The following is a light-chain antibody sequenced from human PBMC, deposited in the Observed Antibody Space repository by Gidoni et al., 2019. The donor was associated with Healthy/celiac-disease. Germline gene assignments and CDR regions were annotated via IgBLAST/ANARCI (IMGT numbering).Light chain of an antibody. CDR2: AAS. Sequence: AIRITQSPSSLSASTGDSVTITCRASQGISSYLAWYQQKPGKAPKLLIYAASTLQSGVPSRFSGSGSGTDFTLTISCLQSEDFATYYCQQYYSYPPITFGQGTRLEIK. CDR1: QGISSY. CDR3: QQYYSYPPIT. V-gene: IGKV1-8*01. J-gene: IGKJ5*01.